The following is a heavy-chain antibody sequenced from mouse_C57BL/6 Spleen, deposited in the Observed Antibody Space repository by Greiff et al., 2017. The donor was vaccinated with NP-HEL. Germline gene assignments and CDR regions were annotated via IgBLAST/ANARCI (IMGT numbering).Heavy chain of an antibody. J-gene: IGHJ2*01. CDR3: ARLEGYGSFPDY. Sequence: QVQLQQSGAELARPGASVKLSCKASGYTFTSYGISWVKQRTGQGLEWIGEIYPRSGNTYYNEKFKGKATLTADKSSSTAYMELRSLTSEDSAVYFCARLEGYGSFPDYWGQGTTLTVSS. CDR1: GYTFTSYG. D-gene: IGHD1-1*01. V-gene: IGHV1-81*01. CDR2: IYPRSGNT.